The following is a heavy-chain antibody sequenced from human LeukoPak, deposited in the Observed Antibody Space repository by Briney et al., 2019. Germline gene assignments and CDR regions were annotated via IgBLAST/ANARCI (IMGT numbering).Heavy chain of an antibody. CDR3: ARDSSSFNDAFDI. J-gene: IGHJ3*02. V-gene: IGHV4-34*01. Sequence: SETLSLTCSVSGGSISSYYWSWIRQPPGKGLEWIGEINHSGSTNYNPSLKSRVTISVDTSKNQFSLKLSSVTAADTAVYYCARDSSSFNDAFDIWGQGTMVTVSS. CDR2: INHSGST. D-gene: IGHD6-6*01. CDR1: GGSISSYY.